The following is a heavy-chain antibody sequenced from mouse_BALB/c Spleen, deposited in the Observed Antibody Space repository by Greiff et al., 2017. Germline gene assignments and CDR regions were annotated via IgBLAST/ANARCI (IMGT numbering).Heavy chain of an antibody. V-gene: IGHV5-9-4*01. D-gene: IGHD3-3*01. CDR3: ARSLGAMDY. CDR1: GFTFSSYA. Sequence: EVQGVESGGGLVKPGGSLKLSCAASGFTFSSYAMSWVRQSPEKRLEWVAEISSGGSYTYYPDTVTGRFTISRDNAKNTLYLEMSSLRSEDTAMYYCARSLGAMDYWGQGTSVTVSS. CDR2: ISSGGSYT. J-gene: IGHJ4*01.